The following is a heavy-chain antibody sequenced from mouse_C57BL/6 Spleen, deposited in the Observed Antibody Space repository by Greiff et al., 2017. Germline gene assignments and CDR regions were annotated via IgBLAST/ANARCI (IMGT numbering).Heavy chain of an antibody. V-gene: IGHV1-50*01. CDR1: GYTFTSYW. J-gene: IGHJ3*01. D-gene: IGHD1-1*01. CDR3: AKRPKYYYGSPWFAY. Sequence: VQLQQPGAELVKPGASVKLSCKASGYTFTSYWMQWVKQRPGQGLEWIGEIDPSDSYTNYNQKFKGKATLTVDTSSSTAYMQLSSLTSEDSAVYYCAKRPKYYYGSPWFAYWGQGTLVTVSA. CDR2: IDPSDSYT.